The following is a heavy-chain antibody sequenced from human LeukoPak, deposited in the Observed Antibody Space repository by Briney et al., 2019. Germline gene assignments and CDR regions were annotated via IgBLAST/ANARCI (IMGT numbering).Heavy chain of an antibody. CDR1: GFTFSSYW. V-gene: IGHV3-7*03. CDR3: ARVVPPTDYGSGSYFWDPYYFDY. D-gene: IGHD3-10*01. J-gene: IGHJ4*02. Sequence: GGSLRLSCAASGFTFSSYWMSWVRQAPGKGLEWVANIKQDGSEKYDVDSVKGRFTISRDNAKNSLYLQMNSLRAEDTAVYYCARVVPPTDYGSGSYFWDPYYFDYWGQGTLVTVSS. CDR2: IKQDGSEK.